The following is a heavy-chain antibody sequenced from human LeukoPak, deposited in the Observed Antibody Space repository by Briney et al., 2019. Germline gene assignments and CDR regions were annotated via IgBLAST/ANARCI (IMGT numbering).Heavy chain of an antibody. CDR1: LDSTTSNF. V-gene: IGHV4-4*02. CDR3: AREILGGFNPGAY. J-gene: IGHJ4*02. CDR2: IHRSGSP. Sequence: SETLSLTCTVSLDSTTSNFWSWVRQPPGKGLEWIGEIHRSGSPNYNPSLQSRVTISVDRSRNQIVLELSSVTAADTAVYYCAREILGGFNPGAYWGQGILVTVSS. D-gene: IGHD1-14*01.